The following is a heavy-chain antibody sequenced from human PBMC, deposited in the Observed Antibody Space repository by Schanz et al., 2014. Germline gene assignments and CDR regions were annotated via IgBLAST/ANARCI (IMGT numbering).Heavy chain of an antibody. CDR1: GYTFTTYY. D-gene: IGHD6-6*01. Sequence: QVQLIQSGAEVKKPGASMKVSCKASGYTFTTYYMLWVRQAPGQGLEWMGIINPSGGSTRYGQKFQGRITVTTDTSTSTVYVELSSLRADDTAVYYCGRGFSRSYIDVWGQGTLITVSS. CDR3: GRGFSRSYIDV. J-gene: IGHJ4*02. V-gene: IGHV1-46*03. CDR2: INPSGGST.